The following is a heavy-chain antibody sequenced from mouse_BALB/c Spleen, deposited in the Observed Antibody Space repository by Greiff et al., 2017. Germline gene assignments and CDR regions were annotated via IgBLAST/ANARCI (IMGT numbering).Heavy chain of an antibody. J-gene: IGHJ3*01. CDR3: ARGGDYDAPFAY. V-gene: IGHV5-6-5*01. D-gene: IGHD2-4*01. CDR2: ISSGGST. CDR1: GFTFSSYA. Sequence: EVQVVESGGGLVKPGGSLKLSCAASGFTFSSYAMSWVRQTPEKRLEWVASISSGGSTYYPDSVKGRFTISRDNARNILYLQMSSLRSEDTAMYYCARGGDYDAPFAYWGQGTLVTVSA.